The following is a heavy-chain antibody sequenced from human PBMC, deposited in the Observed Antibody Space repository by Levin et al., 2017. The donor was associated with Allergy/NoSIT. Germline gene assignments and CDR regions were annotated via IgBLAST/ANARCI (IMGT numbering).Heavy chain of an antibody. CDR3: ARVKPPGATLYAMDV. CDR1: GFTFSSYG. J-gene: IGHJ6*02. CDR2: ISGSGGRT. Sequence: PGGSLRLSCAASGFTFSSYGMSWVRQAPGKGLEWVSVISGSGGRTFYADSVKGRFTVSRDNSKNTVYLQMNSLRAEDTALYYCARVKPPGATLYAMDVWGQGTTVIVSS. D-gene: IGHD2-8*01. V-gene: IGHV3-23*01.